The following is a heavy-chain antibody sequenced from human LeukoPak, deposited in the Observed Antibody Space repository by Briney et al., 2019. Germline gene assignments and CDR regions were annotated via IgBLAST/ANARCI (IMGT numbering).Heavy chain of an antibody. Sequence: SETLSLTCTVSGGSISSGSYYWSWIRQPAGKGLEWIGRISSSGSTNYNPSLKSRVTISVDTSKNQFSLKLSSVTAADTAVYYCARGRYIVATSTSPWVDYWGQGTLVTVSS. D-gene: IGHD5-12*01. V-gene: IGHV4-61*02. CDR3: ARGRYIVATSTSPWVDY. CDR2: ISSSGST. CDR1: GGSISSGSYY. J-gene: IGHJ4*02.